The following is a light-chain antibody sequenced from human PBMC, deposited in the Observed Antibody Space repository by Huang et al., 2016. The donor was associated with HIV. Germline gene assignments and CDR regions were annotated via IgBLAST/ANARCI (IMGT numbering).Light chain of an antibody. J-gene: IGKJ2*01. V-gene: IGKV1-39*01. CDR2: AAS. CDR3: QQSYSTPPVYT. Sequence: DIQMTQSPSSLSASVGDRVTITCRASQSISSFLNWYQLKPGKAPKRLIYAASSLQSGVPSRFSGSGSGTDFTLTISSLQPEDFATYYCQQSYSTPPVYTFGQGTKLEIK. CDR1: QSISSF.